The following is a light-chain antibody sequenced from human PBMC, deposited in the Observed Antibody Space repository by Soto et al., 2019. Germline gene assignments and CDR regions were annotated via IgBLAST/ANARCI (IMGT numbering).Light chain of an antibody. Sequence: QSALTQPRSVSGSPGQSVTISCIGTISDVGGYNYVSWYQQHPGKAPKLMIYDVTTRPSGVPDRFSGSKSGNTASLTISGIQAEDEADYYCCSYAGSYTFVFGTGTKLTVL. CDR2: DVT. CDR3: CSYAGSYTFV. CDR1: ISDVGGYNY. J-gene: IGLJ1*01. V-gene: IGLV2-11*01.